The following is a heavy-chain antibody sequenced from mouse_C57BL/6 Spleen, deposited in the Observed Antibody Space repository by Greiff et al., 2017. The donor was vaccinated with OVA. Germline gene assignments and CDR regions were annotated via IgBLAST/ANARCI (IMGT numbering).Heavy chain of an antibody. J-gene: IGHJ4*01. CDR2: ISSGGSYT. CDR1: GFTFSSYG. Sequence: EVKLMESGGDLVKPGGSLKLSCAASGFTFSSYGMSWVRQTPDKRLEWVATISSGGSYTYYPDSVKGRFTISRDNAKNTLYLQMSSLKSEDIAMYYCARHGPGAMDYWGQGTSVTVSS. CDR3: ARHGPGAMDY. V-gene: IGHV5-6*01.